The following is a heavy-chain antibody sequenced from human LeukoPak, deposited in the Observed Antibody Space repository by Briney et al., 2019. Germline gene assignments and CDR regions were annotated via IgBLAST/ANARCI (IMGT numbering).Heavy chain of an antibody. CDR1: GYTFTSYD. CDR3: ARERFGGAQDWFDP. J-gene: IGHJ5*02. CDR2: MNPNSGNT. D-gene: IGHD2-21*01. V-gene: IGHV1-8*01. Sequence: ASVKVSCKASGYTFTSYDINWVRQATGQGLEWMGWMNPNSGNTGYAQKFQGRVTMTRNTSISTAYMELSSLSSEDTAVYYCARERFGGAQDWFDPWGQGTLVTVSS.